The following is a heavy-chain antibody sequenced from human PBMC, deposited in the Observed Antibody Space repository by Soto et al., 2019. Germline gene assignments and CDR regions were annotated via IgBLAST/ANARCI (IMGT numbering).Heavy chain of an antibody. J-gene: IGHJ4*02. CDR2: IIPIFGTA. V-gene: IGHV1-69*13. CDR1: GGTFSSYA. Sequence: SVKVSCKASGGTFSSYAISWVRQAPGQGLEWMGGIIPIFGTANYAQKFQGRVTITADESTSTAYMELSSVTAADTAVYYCARDWRIVGATDYWGQGTLVTVSS. D-gene: IGHD1-26*01. CDR3: ARDWRIVGATDY.